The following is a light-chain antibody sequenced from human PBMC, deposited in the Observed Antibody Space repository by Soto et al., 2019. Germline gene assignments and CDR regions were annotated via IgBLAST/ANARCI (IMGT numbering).Light chain of an antibody. CDR2: EVT. CDR1: SGDIGANDY. J-gene: IGLJ2*01. CDR3: SSYTTNNDLI. Sequence: QPALTQPASVSGSPGQSITISCTGTSGDIGANDYVSWYQQHPGKAPKLMIFEVTNRPSGVPNRFSGSKSGKTASLTISRLQTEDEADYYCSSYTTNNDLIFGGGTKVTVL. V-gene: IGLV2-14*01.